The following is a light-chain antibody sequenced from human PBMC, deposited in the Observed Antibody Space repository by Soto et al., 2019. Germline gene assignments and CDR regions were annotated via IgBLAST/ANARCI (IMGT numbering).Light chain of an antibody. V-gene: IGLV2-14*01. CDR1: NSDVGIYDF. CDR2: EVS. CDR3: ISYTSDDVRYV. Sequence: SVLTQPASVSGTPGQSITISCTGSNSDVGIYDFVSWYQHHPGRAPKPIVSEVSHRPSGVSNRFSGSKSGNTASLTISGLQSEDEADYYCISYTSDDVRYVFGTGTKATVL. J-gene: IGLJ1*01.